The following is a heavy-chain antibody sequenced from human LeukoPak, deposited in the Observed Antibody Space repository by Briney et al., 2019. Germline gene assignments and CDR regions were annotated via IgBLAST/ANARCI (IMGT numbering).Heavy chain of an antibody. CDR2: MNPNSGNT. V-gene: IGHV1-8*01. CDR1: GYTFTSYD. CDR3: ARDLENYYDSSGYYGEYDY. J-gene: IGHJ4*02. Sequence: ASVKVSCKASGYTFTSYDINWVRQATGQGLEWMGWMNPNSGNTGYAQKFQGRVTMTRNTSISTAYMELSSLRSEDTAVYYCARDLENYYDSSGYYGEYDYWGQGTLVTVSS. D-gene: IGHD3-22*01.